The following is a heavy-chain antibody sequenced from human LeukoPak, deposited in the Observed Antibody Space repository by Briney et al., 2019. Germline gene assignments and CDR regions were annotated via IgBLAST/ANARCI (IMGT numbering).Heavy chain of an antibody. Sequence: GASVKVSCKASGDTFTSYDINWVRQATGQGLEWMGWMNPNSGNTGYAQKFQGRVTITRNTSISTAYMELSSLRSEDTAVYYCARDWVGYCSSTSRCNYFDYWGQGTLVTVSS. CDR2: MNPNSGNT. D-gene: IGHD2-2*01. CDR3: ARDWVGYCSSTSRCNYFDY. J-gene: IGHJ4*02. V-gene: IGHV1-8*03. CDR1: GDTFTSYD.